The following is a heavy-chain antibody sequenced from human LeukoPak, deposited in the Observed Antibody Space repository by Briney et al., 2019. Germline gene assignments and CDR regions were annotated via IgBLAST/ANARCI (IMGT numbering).Heavy chain of an antibody. D-gene: IGHD3-9*01. CDR1: GFTFSNSW. Sequence: GGSLRLSCAASGFTFSNSWMSWVRQAPRKGLEWVANIKQDGSEKYYVDSVKGRFTISRDNAKNSQYLQMNSLRDEDTAVYYCARFDNPFDYWGQGTLVTVSS. CDR3: ARFDNPFDY. CDR2: IKQDGSEK. J-gene: IGHJ4*02. V-gene: IGHV3-7*01.